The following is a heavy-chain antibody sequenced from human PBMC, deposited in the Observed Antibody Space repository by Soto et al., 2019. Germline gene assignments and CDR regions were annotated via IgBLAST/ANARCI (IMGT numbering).Heavy chain of an antibody. CDR1: GGSISSSTYY. Sequence: PSETLSLTCTVSGGSISSSTYYWGWIRQPPGKGLEWIGSVYYSGSTYYNPSLKSRVTISVDTSNNQFSLKLNSVTAADTAVYYCARYQYYYDSSGYTLDYWGQGTLVTVSS. V-gene: IGHV4-39*01. J-gene: IGHJ4*02. D-gene: IGHD3-22*01. CDR3: ARYQYYYDSSGYTLDY. CDR2: VYYSGST.